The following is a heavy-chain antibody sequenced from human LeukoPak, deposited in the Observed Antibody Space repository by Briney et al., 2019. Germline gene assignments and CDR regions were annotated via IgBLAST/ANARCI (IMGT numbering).Heavy chain of an antibody. CDR2: SYLSGTT. Sequence: PSGTRSLTGTFSGAPTKIFNLGGWFRNPPGKGLEWIGESYLSGTTHSNPSVKSRVTISIDKSKNQFFLNLSSVTAADTAVYYCAGLVGRYSSGLYYYYFDYWGQGTQVTVSS. CDR3: AGLVGRYSSGLYYYYFDY. D-gene: IGHD3-22*01. J-gene: IGHJ4*02. V-gene: IGHV4-4*02. CDR1: GAPTKIFNL.